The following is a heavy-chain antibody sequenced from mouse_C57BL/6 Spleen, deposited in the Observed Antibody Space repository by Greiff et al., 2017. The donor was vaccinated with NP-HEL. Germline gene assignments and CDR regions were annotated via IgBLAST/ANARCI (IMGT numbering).Heavy chain of an antibody. J-gene: IGHJ3*01. CDR1: GYTFTSYW. CDR2: IDPSDSET. V-gene: IGHV1-52*01. D-gene: IGHD2-4*01. Sequence: QVQLQQPGAELVRPGSSVKLSCKASGYTFTSYWMHWVKQRPIRGLEWIGNIDPSDSETHYNQKFKDKATLTVDKSSSTAYMQLSSLTSEDSAVYYCARRDDYDGAWFAYWGQGTLVTVSA. CDR3: ARRDDYDGAWFAY.